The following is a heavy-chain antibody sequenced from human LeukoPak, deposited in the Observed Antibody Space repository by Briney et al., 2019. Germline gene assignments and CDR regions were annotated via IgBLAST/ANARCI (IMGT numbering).Heavy chain of an antibody. CDR3: ARDGLRYCSGYSKYFQH. J-gene: IGHJ1*01. Sequence: GGSLRLSCAASGFTVSSNYMSWVRQAPGKGLEWVSVIYSGGSTYYADSVKGRFSISRDNSKNTLYLQMNSLRAEDTAVYYCARDGLRYCSGYSKYFQHWGQGTLVTVSS. D-gene: IGHD2-15*01. CDR1: GFTVSSNY. CDR2: IYSGGST. V-gene: IGHV3-53*01.